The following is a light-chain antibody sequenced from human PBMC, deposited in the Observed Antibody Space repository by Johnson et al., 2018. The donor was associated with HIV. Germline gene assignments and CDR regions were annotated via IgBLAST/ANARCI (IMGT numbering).Light chain of an antibody. J-gene: IGLJ1*01. Sequence: QSVLTQPPSVSAAPGQKVTISCSGSSSNIGNNYVSWYQQLPGTAPKLLIYESNKRPSGIPDRFSGSKSGTSATLGITGLQTGDEADYYCGTWDTRLCVLYGFGNATQVTVL. CDR3: GTWDTRLCVLYG. V-gene: IGLV1-51*02. CDR1: SSNIGNNY. CDR2: ESN.